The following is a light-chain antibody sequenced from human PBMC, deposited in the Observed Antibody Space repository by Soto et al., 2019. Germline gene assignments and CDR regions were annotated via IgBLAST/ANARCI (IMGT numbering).Light chain of an antibody. J-gene: IGKJ1*01. CDR1: QTITTY. CDR3: QQSHSTPWT. V-gene: IGKV1-39*01. Sequence: DIQMTQSPSSLSASVGDRVTITCRASQTITTYLNWYQQKPGKAPKLLIYGASSLQSGGPSRFTGSGSGKDFILTISSLQPEDSATYHCQQSHSTPWTFGQGTKVEIK. CDR2: GAS.